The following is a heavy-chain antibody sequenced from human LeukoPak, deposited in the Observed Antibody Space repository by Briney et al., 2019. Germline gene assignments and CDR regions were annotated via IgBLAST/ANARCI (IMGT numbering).Heavy chain of an antibody. V-gene: IGHV1-2*02. CDR1: GYAFTGYY. Sequence: ASVKASCKASGYAFTGYYMHWVRQAPGQGLEWMGWINPNSGGTKYAQKFQGRVTMTRDTSISTAYMELSRLRSDDTAVYYCASSITMIVVVTPAPNFDYWGQGTLVTVSS. J-gene: IGHJ4*02. CDR2: INPNSGGT. D-gene: IGHD3-22*01. CDR3: ASSITMIVVVTPAPNFDY.